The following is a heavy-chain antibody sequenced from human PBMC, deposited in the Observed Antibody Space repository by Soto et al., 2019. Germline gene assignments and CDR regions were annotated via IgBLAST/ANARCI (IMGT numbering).Heavy chain of an antibody. D-gene: IGHD6-13*01. Sequence: SETLSLTCTVSGGSISTTYDYWGWIRQAPGKGLEWIATIHYRGSSYYNPSLKGRVSVSVDPSSNQFSLSLYSVTAADTATYYCARHLLVAKAGRFDPWGQGTLVTVSS. CDR3: ARHLLVAKAGRFDP. J-gene: IGHJ5*02. CDR1: GGSISTTYDY. V-gene: IGHV4-39*01. CDR2: IHYRGSS.